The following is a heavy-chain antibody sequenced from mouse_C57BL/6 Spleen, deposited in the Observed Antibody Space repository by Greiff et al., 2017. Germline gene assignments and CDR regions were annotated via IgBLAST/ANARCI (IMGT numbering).Heavy chain of an antibody. D-gene: IGHD2-4*01. J-gene: IGHJ2*01. CDR1: GYTFTSYW. CDR3: AVYDYDVDY. V-gene: IGHV1-50*01. Sequence: QVQLQQPGAELVKPGASVKLSCKASGYTFTSYWMQWVKQRPGQGLEWIGAIDPSASYTNYNQQFKGKSPLTVDKVSSTAYMQLSSLTSEDSAVEYCAVYDYDVDYWGQGTTLTVSS. CDR2: IDPSASYT.